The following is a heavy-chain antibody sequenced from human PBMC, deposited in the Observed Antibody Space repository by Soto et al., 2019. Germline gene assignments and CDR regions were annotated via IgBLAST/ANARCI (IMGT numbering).Heavy chain of an antibody. Sequence: GGSLRLSCAASVFTFSSHAMSWVRQAPGKGLEWVSAISGSGGSTYYADSVKGRFTISRDNSKNTLYLQMNSLRAEDTAVYYCAKVWAEDTAMVRRDLGYWGQGTLVTVSS. CDR3: AKVWAEDTAMVRRDLGY. CDR1: VFTFSSHA. CDR2: ISGSGGST. V-gene: IGHV3-23*01. J-gene: IGHJ4*02. D-gene: IGHD5-18*01.